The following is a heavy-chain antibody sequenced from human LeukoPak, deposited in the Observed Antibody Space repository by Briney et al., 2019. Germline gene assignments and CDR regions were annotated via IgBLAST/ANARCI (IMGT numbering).Heavy chain of an antibody. CDR1: GFTFSRFG. D-gene: IGHD3-22*01. CDR3: AKVAAYYDSSGYLYYFDY. V-gene: IGHV3-30*02. Sequence: GGSLRLSCAASGFTFSRFGMHWVRQAPGQGLEWVAFILYDGTKKYYADSVKGRFTISRDNSKNTLYLQMNSLRAEDTAIYYCAKVAAYYDSSGYLYYFDYWGQGTLVTVSS. J-gene: IGHJ4*02. CDR2: ILYDGTKK.